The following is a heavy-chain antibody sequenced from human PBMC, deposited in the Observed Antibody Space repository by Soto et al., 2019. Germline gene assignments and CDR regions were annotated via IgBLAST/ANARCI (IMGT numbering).Heavy chain of an antibody. CDR2: IDPSDSYT. Sequence: GESLKISCKGSGYSFTSYWISWVRQMPGKGLEWMGRIDPSDSYTNYSPSFQGHVTISADKSISTAYLQWSSLKASDTAMYYCACWRSWSSYFVLAGWGQGSTVTV. CDR3: ACWRSWSSYFVLAG. J-gene: IGHJ6*02. CDR1: GYSFTSYW. D-gene: IGHD6-19*01. V-gene: IGHV5-10-1*01.